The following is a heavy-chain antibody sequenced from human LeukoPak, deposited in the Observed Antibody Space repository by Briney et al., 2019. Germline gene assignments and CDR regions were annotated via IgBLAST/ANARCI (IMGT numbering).Heavy chain of an antibody. CDR2: IYPADSDT. CDR1: GYSVINYW. D-gene: IGHD3-10*01. CDR3: ARQSRDGSKTRGYYFDY. V-gene: IGHV5-51*01. Sequence: GESLKISCQVSGYSVINYWIGWVRQMPGKGLESMGIIYPADSDTTYSPSFQGQVTISADKSISTVYLQWSSLKASDTAMYYCARQSRDGSKTRGYYFDYWGQGTLVTVSS. J-gene: IGHJ4*02.